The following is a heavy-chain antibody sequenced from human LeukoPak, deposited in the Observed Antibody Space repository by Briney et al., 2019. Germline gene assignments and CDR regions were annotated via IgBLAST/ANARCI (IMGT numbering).Heavy chain of an antibody. CDR3: ARDSRVLRYFDWPSFDY. D-gene: IGHD3-9*01. CDR1: GYTFTGYY. J-gene: IGHJ4*02. CDR2: INPNSGGT. V-gene: IGHV1-2*02. Sequence: GASVKVSCKASGYTFTGYYMHWVRQAPGQGLEWMVWINPNSGGTNYAQKFQGRVTMTRDTSISTAYMGLSRLRSDDTAVYYCARDSRVLRYFDWPSFDYWGQGTLVTVSS.